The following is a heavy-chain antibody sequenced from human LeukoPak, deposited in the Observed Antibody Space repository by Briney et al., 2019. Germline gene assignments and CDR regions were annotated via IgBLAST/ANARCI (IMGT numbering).Heavy chain of an antibody. CDR2: IKQDGSEK. CDR1: AFSLSDYW. J-gene: IGHJ4*02. V-gene: IGHV3-7*01. D-gene: IGHD6-19*01. CDR3: ARCSSGWLIFDY. Sequence: GGSLRLSCAASAFSLSDYWMNWVRQAPGKGLEWVASIKQDGSEKYYVDSVKGRFTISRDNAKNSLYLQMNSLRAEDTAVYYCARCSSGWLIFDYWGQGTLVTVSS.